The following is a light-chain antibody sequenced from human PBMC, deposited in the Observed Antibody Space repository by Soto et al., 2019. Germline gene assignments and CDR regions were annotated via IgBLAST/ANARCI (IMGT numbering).Light chain of an antibody. J-gene: IGKJ1*01. CDR1: QSVSSSY. CDR2: GAS. V-gene: IGKV3-20*01. CDR3: QQYGNSPPWT. Sequence: EIVLPQSPGTLSSSPGERVTLSCRASQSVSSSYVAWYQQKPGQAPRLLIYGASSRVTGIPDRFRGSGSGTDFTLTIARVEPEDFAVYYCQQYGNSPPWTFGQGTKGEIK.